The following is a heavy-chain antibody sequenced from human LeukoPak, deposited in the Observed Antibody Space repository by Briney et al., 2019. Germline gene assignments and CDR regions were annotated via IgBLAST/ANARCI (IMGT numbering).Heavy chain of an antibody. CDR3: ARRYFDWLSLDY. CDR1: GYTFTSYY. J-gene: IGHJ4*02. D-gene: IGHD3-9*01. Sequence: ASVKVSCKASGYTFTSYYMHWVRQAPGQGLEWMGWISAYNGNTNYAQKLQGRVTMTTDTSTSTAYMELRSLRSDDTAVYYCARRYFDWLSLDYWGQGTLVTVSS. V-gene: IGHV1-18*04. CDR2: ISAYNGNT.